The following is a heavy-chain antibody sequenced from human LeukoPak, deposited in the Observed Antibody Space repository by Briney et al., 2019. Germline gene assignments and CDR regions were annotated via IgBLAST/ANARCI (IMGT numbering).Heavy chain of an antibody. CDR3: APSSRLYSYGRLDFDY. CDR1: GFTFSSYA. J-gene: IGHJ4*02. Sequence: TGGSLRLSCAAPGFTFSSYAMSWVRQAPGKGLEWVSAISGSGGSTYYADSVKGRFTISRDNSKNTLYLQMNSLRAEDTAVYYCAPSSRLYSYGRLDFDYWGQGTLVTVSS. D-gene: IGHD5-18*01. V-gene: IGHV3-23*01. CDR2: ISGSGGST.